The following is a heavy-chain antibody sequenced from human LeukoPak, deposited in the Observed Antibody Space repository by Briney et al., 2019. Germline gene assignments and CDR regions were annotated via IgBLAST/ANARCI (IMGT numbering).Heavy chain of an antibody. V-gene: IGHV1-2*02. CDR1: GYTFTAYS. D-gene: IGHD3-9*01. CDR3: ARHILRYFDWFSDEFDY. Sequence: ASVKVSCKASGYTFTAYSMHWVRQAPGQGLEYMGWINPNSGDTNYAQKFQGRVTMTRDTSMSTAYMELSSLRSEDTAVYYCARHILRYFDWFSDEFDYWGQGTLVTVSS. J-gene: IGHJ4*02. CDR2: INPNSGDT.